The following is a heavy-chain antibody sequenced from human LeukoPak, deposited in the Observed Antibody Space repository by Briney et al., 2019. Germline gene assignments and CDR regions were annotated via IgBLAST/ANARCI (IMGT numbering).Heavy chain of an antibody. CDR3: ARGTIAVAGALDY. Sequence: GGSLRLSRAASGFTVSSNYMSWVRQAPGKGLEWVSVIYSGGSTYYADSVKGRFTISRDNSKNTLYLQMNSLRAEDTAVYYCARGTIAVAGALDYWGQGTLVTVSS. V-gene: IGHV3-53*01. CDR2: IYSGGST. D-gene: IGHD6-19*01. CDR1: GFTVSSNY. J-gene: IGHJ4*02.